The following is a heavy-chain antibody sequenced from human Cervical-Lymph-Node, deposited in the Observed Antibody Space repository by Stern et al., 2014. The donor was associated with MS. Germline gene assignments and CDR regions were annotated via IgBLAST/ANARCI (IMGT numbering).Heavy chain of an antibody. D-gene: IGHD6-13*01. CDR2: VSPRSGGT. V-gene: IGHV1-2*02. CDR1: GYTFSDYY. Sequence: VQLVQSGAEVKEPGASVKVSCKASGYTFSDYYLHWVRQAPGQGLEWLGWVSPRSGGTNVAQKFQDRVTMTSDTSIATAYMELTRLRSDDTAVYYCARRVAAAGTHYYGLFGHWGQGTLVTVSS. J-gene: IGHJ4*02. CDR3: ARRVAAAGTHYYGLFGH.